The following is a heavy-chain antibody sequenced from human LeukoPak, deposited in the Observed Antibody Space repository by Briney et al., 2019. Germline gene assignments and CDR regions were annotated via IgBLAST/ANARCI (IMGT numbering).Heavy chain of an antibody. J-gene: IGHJ4*02. CDR1: GGSISSSSYY. Sequence: SETLSLTCTVSGGSISSSSYYWGWIRQPPGKGLEWIGSIYYSGSTYYNPSLKSRVTISVDTSENQFSLKLSSVTAADTAVYYCARTERTYYYDSSGYYDYWGQGTLVTVSS. D-gene: IGHD3-22*01. CDR2: IYYSGST. V-gene: IGHV4-39*01. CDR3: ARTERTYYYDSSGYYDY.